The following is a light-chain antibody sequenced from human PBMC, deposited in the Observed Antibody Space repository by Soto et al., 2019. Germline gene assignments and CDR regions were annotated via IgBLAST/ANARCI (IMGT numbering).Light chain of an antibody. V-gene: IGLV2-18*02. J-gene: IGLJ2*01. Sequence: QSVLTQPPSVSGSPGQSVTISCTGTSSDVGSYNRVSWYQQPPGTVPKLIIYEVSYRPSWVPDRFSGSKSGNTASLTISGLQAEDEADYYCSSYALSSSVIFGGGTKVTVL. CDR2: EVS. CDR3: SSYALSSSVI. CDR1: SSDVGSYNR.